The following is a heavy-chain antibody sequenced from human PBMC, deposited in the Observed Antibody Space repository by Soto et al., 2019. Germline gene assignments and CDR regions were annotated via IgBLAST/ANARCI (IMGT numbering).Heavy chain of an antibody. CDR2: IYLGDSDT. J-gene: IGHJ4*02. D-gene: IGHD3-3*01. CDR1: EHRFTSYW. Sequence: WLSRKISCKGCEHRFTSYWLGCVPQMPGKGLEWMGLIYLGDSDTRYRPPFQRAVTISADKSISSAYLQWSSLRASATAMYYCARGGVSTRTFDYWGQGTPVTVSS. V-gene: IGHV5-51*01. CDR3: ARGGVSTRTFDY.